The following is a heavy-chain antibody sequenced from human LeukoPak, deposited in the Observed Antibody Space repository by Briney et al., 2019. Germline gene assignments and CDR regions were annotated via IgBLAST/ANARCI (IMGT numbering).Heavy chain of an antibody. J-gene: IGHJ4*02. CDR3: ARDHYRYCSGGSCYYPNY. V-gene: IGHV4-59*01. Sequence: PSETLSLTCSVSGDSIGTYWWTWIRQPPGKGLEWIGHIYHIGSTNYNPSLKSRVSMSLDTSKNQLSLNLKSVTAADTAVYYCARDHYRYCSGGSCYYPNYWGQGTLVTVSS. CDR1: GDSIGTYW. D-gene: IGHD2-15*01. CDR2: IYHIGST.